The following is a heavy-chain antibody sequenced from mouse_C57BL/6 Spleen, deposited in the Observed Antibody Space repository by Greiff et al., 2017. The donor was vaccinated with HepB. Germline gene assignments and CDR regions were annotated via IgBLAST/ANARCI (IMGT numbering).Heavy chain of an antibody. CDR3: ARDGYWAMDY. CDR2: IYPGSGNT. Sequence: VKLQESGAELVRPGASVKLSCKASGYTFTDYYINWVKQRPGQGLEWIARIYPGSGNTYYNEKFKGKATLTAEKSSSTAYMQLSSLTSEDSAVYFCARDGYWAMDYWGQGTSVTVSS. CDR1: GYTFTDYY. J-gene: IGHJ4*01. V-gene: IGHV1-76*01. D-gene: IGHD2-3*01.